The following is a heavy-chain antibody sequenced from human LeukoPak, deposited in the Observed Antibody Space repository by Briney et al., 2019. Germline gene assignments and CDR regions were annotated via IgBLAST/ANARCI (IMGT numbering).Heavy chain of an antibody. D-gene: IGHD1-26*01. J-gene: IGHJ3*02. Sequence: PSETLSLTCTVSGGSISSSSYYWGWIRQPPGKGLEWVAYMSYNDGATYNPSLKIRVTMSLDTSRNQFSLKLISVTAADTAVYYCARFLRGATNALEIWGQGTMVTVSS. CDR3: ARFLRGATNALEI. V-gene: IGHV4-61*05. CDR2: MSYNDGA. CDR1: GGSISSSSYY.